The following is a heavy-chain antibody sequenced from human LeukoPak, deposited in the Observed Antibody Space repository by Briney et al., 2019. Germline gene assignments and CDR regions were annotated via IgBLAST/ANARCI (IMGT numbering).Heavy chain of an antibody. J-gene: IGHJ5*02. CDR3: ARPKLAAAGKGWFDP. V-gene: IGHV1-2*02. CDR1: GYTFTGYY. CDR2: INPNSGGT. Sequence: ASVKVSCKASGYTFTGYYMHWVRQAPGQGLEWMGWINPNSGGTSYAQKFQGRVTMTRDTSISTAYMELSRLRSDDTAVYYCARPKLAAAGKGWFDPWGQGTLVTVSS. D-gene: IGHD6-13*01.